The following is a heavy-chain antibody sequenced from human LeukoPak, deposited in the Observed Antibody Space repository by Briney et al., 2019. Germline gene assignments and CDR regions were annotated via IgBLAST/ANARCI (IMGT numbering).Heavy chain of an antibody. Sequence: MPGGSLRLSCAASGFTFSNAWVSWVRQAPGEGLEWVGRIKSKTDGGTTDYAAPVKGRFTISRDDSKNTLYLQMNSLKTEDTAVYYCTTGGDGYNPVYYYYGMDVWGQGTTVTVSS. CDR2: IKSKTDGGTT. J-gene: IGHJ6*02. CDR3: TTGGDGYNPVYYYYGMDV. CDR1: GFTFSNAW. V-gene: IGHV3-15*01. D-gene: IGHD5-24*01.